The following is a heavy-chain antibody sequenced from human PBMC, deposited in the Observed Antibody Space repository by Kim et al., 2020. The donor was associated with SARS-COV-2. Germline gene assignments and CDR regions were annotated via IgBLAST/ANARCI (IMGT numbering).Heavy chain of an antibody. J-gene: IGHJ6*02. CDR3: ARDLLKDYGGAYYYYYGMDV. Sequence: ASVNVSCKASGYTFTSYAMHWVRQAPGQRLEWMGWINAGNGNTKYSQKFQGRVTITRDTSASTAYMELSSLRAEDTAGDYCARDLLKDYGGAYYYYYGMDVWGQGTTVTVSS. D-gene: IGHD4-17*01. CDR1: GYTFTSYA. CDR2: INAGNGNT. V-gene: IGHV1-3*01.